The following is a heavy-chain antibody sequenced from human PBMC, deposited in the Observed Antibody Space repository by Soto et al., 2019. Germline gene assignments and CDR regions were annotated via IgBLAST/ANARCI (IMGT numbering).Heavy chain of an antibody. CDR1: GFTFSTYS. V-gene: IGHV3-23*01. D-gene: IGHD2-15*01. CDR3: APHVSCSGGSCQYDAFAI. J-gene: IGHJ3*02. Sequence: GGSLRLSCAASGFTFSTYSVTWIRQAPGKGPEWVSTVTADGGTYYADSVKGRFAMSRDTSENTLYLQMNSLGAEDTAAYYCAPHVSCSGGSCQYDAFAIRGQGTMVTVS. CDR2: VTADGGT.